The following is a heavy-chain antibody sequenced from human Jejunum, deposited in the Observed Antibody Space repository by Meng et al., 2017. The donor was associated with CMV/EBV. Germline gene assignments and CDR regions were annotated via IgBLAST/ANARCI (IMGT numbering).Heavy chain of an antibody. Sequence: QVQFIASWDEGEGAGSSMKVPCKSSGGSVNNYAFNWVRQAPGQGLEWMGGIIAIFKTPNYAQKFQGRLTITADESTGTSYMELTSLTSEDTAVYYCARGFLNGYQPFDYWGQGTLVTVSS. CDR1: GGSVNNYA. D-gene: IGHD5-24*01. CDR2: IIAIFKTP. CDR3: ARGFLNGYQPFDY. J-gene: IGHJ4*02. V-gene: IGHV1-69*12.